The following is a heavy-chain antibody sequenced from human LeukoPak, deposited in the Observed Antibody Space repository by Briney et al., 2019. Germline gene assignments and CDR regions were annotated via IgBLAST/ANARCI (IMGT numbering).Heavy chain of an antibody. D-gene: IGHD6-6*01. V-gene: IGHV3-7*01. CDR2: IKQDGSEK. CDR3: ARIGFYSSWYFDY. J-gene: IGHJ4*02. CDR1: GFTFSSYW. Sequence: GGSLRLPCAASGFTFSSYWMNWVRQAPGKGLEWVANIKQDGSEKYYVDSVKGRFTISRDNAKNSLYLQMNSLAAEHTAVYYCARIGFYSSWYFDYWGQGTLVTVSS.